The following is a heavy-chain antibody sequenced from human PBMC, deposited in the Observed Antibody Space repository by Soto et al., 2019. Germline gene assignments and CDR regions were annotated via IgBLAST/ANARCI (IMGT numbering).Heavy chain of an antibody. CDR1: GYTFTSYY. CDR3: ARVTITYYFDY. V-gene: IGHV1-46*01. CDR2: INPSGGST. Sequence: ASVKVSCKTSGYTFTSYYMHWVRQAPGQGLEWMGIINPSGGSTSYAQKFQGRVTMTRDTSTSTVYMELSSLRSEDTAVYYCARVTITYYFDYWGQGTLVTVSS. J-gene: IGHJ4*02. D-gene: IGHD3-16*01.